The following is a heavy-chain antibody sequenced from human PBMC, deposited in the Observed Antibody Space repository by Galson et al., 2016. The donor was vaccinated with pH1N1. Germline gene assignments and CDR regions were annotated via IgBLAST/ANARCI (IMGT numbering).Heavy chain of an antibody. CDR3: ARDRGAFDI. J-gene: IGHJ3*02. V-gene: IGHV1-18*01. Sequence: KVSCKASGCTFSNYGLTWVRQAPGQGLEWMGCISAYDGNTNYAQRFQGRVTMTTDTSTSTADMELGSLRPDDPAIYYCARDRGAFDIWGQGTMVTVSS. CDR2: ISAYDGNT. D-gene: IGHD3-10*01. CDR1: GCTFSNYG.